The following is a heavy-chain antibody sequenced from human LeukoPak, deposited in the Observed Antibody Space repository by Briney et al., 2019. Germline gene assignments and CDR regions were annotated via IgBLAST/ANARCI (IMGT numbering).Heavy chain of an antibody. J-gene: IGHJ3*02. Sequence: ASVKVSCKASGYTFTSYDINWVRQATGQGLEWMGWMNPNSGNTGYAQKSQGRVTITRNTSISTAYMELSSLRSEDTAVYYCARVRIAVAGYHDAFDIWGQGTMVTVSS. V-gene: IGHV1-8*03. CDR2: MNPNSGNT. CDR3: ARVRIAVAGYHDAFDI. CDR1: GYTFTSYD. D-gene: IGHD6-19*01.